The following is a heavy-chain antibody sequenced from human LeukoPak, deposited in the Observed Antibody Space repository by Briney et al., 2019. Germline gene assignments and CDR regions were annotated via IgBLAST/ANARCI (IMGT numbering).Heavy chain of an antibody. CDR2: IDYSSKYI. D-gene: IGHD3-22*01. CDR3: AREDYYDSSGYGAPDAFDI. V-gene: IGHV3-21*01. Sequence: GGSLRLSCAASGFSFSRYSMNWVRQAPGKGLEWVSSIDYSSKYIYTADSVKGRFTISRDNAKNSLYLQMNSLRAEDTAVYYCAREDYYDSSGYGAPDAFDIWGQGTMVTVSS. J-gene: IGHJ3*02. CDR1: GFSFSRYS.